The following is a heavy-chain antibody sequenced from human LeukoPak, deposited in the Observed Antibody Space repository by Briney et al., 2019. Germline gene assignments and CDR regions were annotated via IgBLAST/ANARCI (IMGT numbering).Heavy chain of an antibody. CDR3: ARRRDLYSGSYYPFDY. Sequence: GESLTLSCKGSGYSSNSYWIGWVRQMPGKGLKWMGIIYPGDSDARYSPSFQGQVTISADKSISTAYLQWSSLKASDTAMYYCARRRDLYSGSYYPFDYWGQGTLVTVSS. CDR2: IYPGDSDA. J-gene: IGHJ4*02. D-gene: IGHD1-26*01. CDR1: GYSSNSYW. V-gene: IGHV5-51*01.